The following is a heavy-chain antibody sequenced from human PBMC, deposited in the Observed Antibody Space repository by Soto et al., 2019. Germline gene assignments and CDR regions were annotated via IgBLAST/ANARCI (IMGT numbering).Heavy chain of an antibody. CDR1: GFTFSSYG. D-gene: IGHD6-19*01. J-gene: IGHJ4*02. Sequence: QVQLVESGGGVVQPGRSLRLSCAASGFTFSSYGMHWVRQAPGKGLEWVALISYDGSNKYYADSVKGRFTISRDNSKNTLYLQMNSLRPEDTAVYYCAKWYISGWYTDYWGQGTLVTVSS. V-gene: IGHV3-30*18. CDR2: ISYDGSNK. CDR3: AKWYISGWYTDY.